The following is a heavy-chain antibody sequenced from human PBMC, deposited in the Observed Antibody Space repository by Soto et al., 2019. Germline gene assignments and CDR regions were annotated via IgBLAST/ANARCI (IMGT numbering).Heavy chain of an antibody. CDR1: GFTVSSHY. CDR3: ARDPVAARLLGVYYYGMDV. J-gene: IGHJ6*02. Sequence: GGSLRLSCAASGFTVSSHYMSWVRQAPGKGLEWVSFIYSGGSTYYAGSVKGRFTISRDNAKNTLYLQMNSLRVEDTAVYYCARDPVAARLLGVYYYGMDVWGQGTTVTVSS. D-gene: IGHD6-6*01. CDR2: IYSGGST. V-gene: IGHV3-53*01.